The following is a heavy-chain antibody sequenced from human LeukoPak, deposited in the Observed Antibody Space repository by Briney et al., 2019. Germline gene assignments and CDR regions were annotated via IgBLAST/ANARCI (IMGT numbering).Heavy chain of an antibody. D-gene: IGHD3-3*01. CDR1: GFTSSSYA. CDR3: ARVPRSSRIPIFR. Sequence: GGSLRLSCAASGFTSSSYAMSWVRQAPGKGLEGVSGISGSGGSTYYADSVNGRFTISRDNAKNSLYLQLNSLRAEDTAVYYCARVPRSSRIPIFRWGQGTLVTVSS. J-gene: IGHJ4*02. V-gene: IGHV3-23*01. CDR2: ISGSGGST.